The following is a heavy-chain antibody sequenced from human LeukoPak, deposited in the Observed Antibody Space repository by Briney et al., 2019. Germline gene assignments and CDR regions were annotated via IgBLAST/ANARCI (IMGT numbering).Heavy chain of an antibody. D-gene: IGHD1-26*01. CDR2: IKEDGSEK. J-gene: IGHJ4*02. Sequence: GGSLRLSCVASGFSFSRYWMSWVRQAPGEGLERVANIKEDGSEKYYVDSVRGRFTISRDNAKNSLYLEMNSLRAEDTAVYYCARDPLVTSVGVEGAPYSYFDNWGQGTLVTVSS. CDR1: GFSFSRYW. CDR3: ARDPLVTSVGVEGAPYSYFDN. V-gene: IGHV3-7*01.